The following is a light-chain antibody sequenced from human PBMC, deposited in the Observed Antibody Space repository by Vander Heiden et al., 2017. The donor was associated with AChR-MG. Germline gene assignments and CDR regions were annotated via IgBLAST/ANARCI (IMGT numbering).Light chain of an antibody. Sequence: QSVLTQPPSASGTPGQRVTISCSGSSSNIGSNYVYWYQQLPGTAPKLRIYRNNQRPSGVPDRFSGSKSGTSASMDISGLRSEDEADYDGAAWDDSLSGLVFGGGTKLTGL. J-gene: IGLJ3*02. CDR3: AAWDDSLSGLV. CDR1: SSNIGSNY. V-gene: IGLV1-47*01. CDR2: RNN.